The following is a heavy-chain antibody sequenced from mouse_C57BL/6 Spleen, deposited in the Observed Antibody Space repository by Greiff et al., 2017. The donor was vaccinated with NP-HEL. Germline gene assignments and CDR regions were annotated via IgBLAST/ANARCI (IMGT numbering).Heavy chain of an antibody. CDR1: GFTFSSYG. V-gene: IGHV5-6*01. CDR3: ARLTTTVVAPYAMDY. CDR2: ISSGGSYT. Sequence: EVQGVESGGDLVKPGGSLKLSCAASGFTFSSYGMSWVRQTPDKRLEWVATISSGGSYTYYPDSVKGRFTISRDNAKNTLYLQMSSLKSEDTAMYYWARLTTTVVAPYAMDYWGQGTSVTVSS. J-gene: IGHJ4*01. D-gene: IGHD1-1*01.